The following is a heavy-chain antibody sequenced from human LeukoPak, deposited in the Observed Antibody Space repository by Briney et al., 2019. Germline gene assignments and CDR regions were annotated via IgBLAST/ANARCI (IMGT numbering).Heavy chain of an antibody. J-gene: IGHJ4*02. Sequence: PSETLSLTCTVSGDSLSSYYWNWIRQPAGKGLEWIGRLYASGSTKYNPSLQSRVTMSVDTSKNQFSLMLRSVTAADTAVYYCARVYSGYDLPGSLANYYFDYWGQGTLVTVSS. CDR2: LYASGST. CDR1: GDSLSSYY. V-gene: IGHV4-4*07. CDR3: ARVYSGYDLPGSLANYYFDY. D-gene: IGHD5-12*01.